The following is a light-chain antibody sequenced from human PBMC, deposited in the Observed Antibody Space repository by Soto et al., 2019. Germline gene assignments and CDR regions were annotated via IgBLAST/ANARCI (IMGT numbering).Light chain of an antibody. Sequence: QSVLTQPPSASGTPGQRVTISCSGSSSNIGNNDVYWYQQFPGTAPKLVVYKNNQRPSGVPDRFSGSKSGTSASLAISGLRSEDEADYYCAAWDDSLGEVFGTGTEVTVL. CDR1: SSNIGNND. V-gene: IGLV1-47*01. J-gene: IGLJ1*01. CDR2: KNN. CDR3: AAWDDSLGEV.